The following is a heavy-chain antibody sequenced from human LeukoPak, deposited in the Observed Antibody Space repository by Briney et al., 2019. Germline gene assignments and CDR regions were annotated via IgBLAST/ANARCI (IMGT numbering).Heavy chain of an antibody. Sequence: GGSLRLSCAASGFTFSSYAMNWVRQAPGKGLEWVSSISSGSSYIYYADSVKGRFTISRDNAKNSLYLQMNSLRAEDTAVYYCARDRDYYYSYGRPDAFDIWGQGTMVTVSS. CDR1: GFTFSSYA. CDR2: ISSGSSYI. CDR3: ARDRDYYYSYGRPDAFDI. V-gene: IGHV3-21*01. D-gene: IGHD5-18*01. J-gene: IGHJ3*02.